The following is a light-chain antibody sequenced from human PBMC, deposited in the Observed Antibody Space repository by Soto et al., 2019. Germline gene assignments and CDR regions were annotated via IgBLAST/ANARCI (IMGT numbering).Light chain of an antibody. CDR2: GAS. CDR1: QSVSSSY. V-gene: IGKV3-20*01. J-gene: IGKJ1*01. Sequence: EIVLTQSPGTLSLSPGERVTLSCRASQSVSSSYLAWYQQKPGQAPRLLIYGASSRATGIPDRFSGSGSGTDFTLTISRLETEDFAVYYCQQYGSSPRTFGQGTKVDI. CDR3: QQYGSSPRT.